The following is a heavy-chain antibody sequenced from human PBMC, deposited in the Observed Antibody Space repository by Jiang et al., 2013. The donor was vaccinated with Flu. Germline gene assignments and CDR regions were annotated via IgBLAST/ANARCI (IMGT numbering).Heavy chain of an antibody. CDR2: ISAYNGNT. Sequence: GAEVKKPGASVKVSCKASGYTFTVNYIHWMRQAPGQGLEWMGWISAYNGNTNYAQKLQGRVTMTTDTSTSTAYMEPRSPRSDDTAVYYCARDRVGRVNTAMVYYYYGMDVWGQGTTVTVSS. J-gene: IGHJ6*02. CDR3: ARDRVGRVNTAMVYYYYGMDV. V-gene: IGHV1-18*01. CDR1: GYTFTVNY. D-gene: IGHD5-18*01.